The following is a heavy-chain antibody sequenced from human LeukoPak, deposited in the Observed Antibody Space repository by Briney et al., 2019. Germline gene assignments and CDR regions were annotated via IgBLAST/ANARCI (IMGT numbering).Heavy chain of an antibody. CDR3: ARVQDMGGYYLIDY. D-gene: IGHD3-22*01. J-gene: IGHJ4*02. CDR1: GYTFTGYY. Sequence: ASVKVSCKASGYTFTGYYMHWVRQAPGQGLEWMGWINPNSGGTNYAQKFQGRVTMTRDTSFSTAYMELSRLRSDDTAVYHCARVQDMGGYYLIDYWGQGTLVTVSS. CDR2: INPNSGGT. V-gene: IGHV1-2*02.